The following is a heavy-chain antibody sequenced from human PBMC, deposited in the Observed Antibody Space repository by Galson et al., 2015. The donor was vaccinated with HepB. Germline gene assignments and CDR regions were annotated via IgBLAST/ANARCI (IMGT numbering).Heavy chain of an antibody. V-gene: IGHV1-18*04. CDR1: GYTFTSYG. J-gene: IGHJ5*02. Sequence: KVSCKASGYTFTSYGISWVRQAPGQGLEWMGWISAYNGNTNYAQKLQGRVTMTTDTSTSTAYMELRSLRSDDTAVYYCARVKGTVTTFGGGWFDPWGQGTLVTVSS. D-gene: IGHD4-17*01. CDR3: ARVKGTVTTFGGGWFDP. CDR2: ISAYNGNT.